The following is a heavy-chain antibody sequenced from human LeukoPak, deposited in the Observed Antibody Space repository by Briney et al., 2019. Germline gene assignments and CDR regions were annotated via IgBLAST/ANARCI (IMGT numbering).Heavy chain of an antibody. V-gene: IGHV3-30*04. Sequence: GGSLRLSCAASGFIFSNYAMHWVRQAPGKGLDWVAVISFDGSNIYYADSAKGRFTISRDNSKNTLYLQMNSLRAEDTALYYCARSESMIVVDINAFDIWGQGTMVTVSS. D-gene: IGHD3-22*01. CDR1: GFIFSNYA. CDR2: ISFDGSNI. CDR3: ARSESMIVVDINAFDI. J-gene: IGHJ3*02.